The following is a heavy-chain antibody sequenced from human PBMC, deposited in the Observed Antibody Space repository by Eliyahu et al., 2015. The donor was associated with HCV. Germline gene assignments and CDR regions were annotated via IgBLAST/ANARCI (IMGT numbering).Heavy chain of an antibody. CDR2: IHYSGST. V-gene: IGHV4-59*01. CDR1: GGXITTYY. J-gene: IGHJ5*02. D-gene: IGHD6-19*01. Sequence: QVQLQESGPGLVKPSETLSLTCTVSGGXITTYYWSWIRQPPGKGLXWIGYIHYSGSTNYTPSLKSRVTISLDTSKNQFSLKLTSVTAADXAMYYCASGGGGIAVTGTGGWFDPWGQGTLVTVSS. CDR3: ASGGGGIAVTGTGGWFDP.